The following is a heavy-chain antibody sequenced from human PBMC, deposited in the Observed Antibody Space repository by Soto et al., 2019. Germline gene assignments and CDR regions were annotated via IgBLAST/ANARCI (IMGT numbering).Heavy chain of an antibody. J-gene: IGHJ4*02. Sequence: GGSLRLSCAASGFTFSSYAMSWVRQAPGKGLEWVSAISGSGGSTYYADSVKGRFTISRDNSKNTLYLQMNSLRAEDTAVYYCATGDSSGYYYHSFDYWGQGTLVTAPQ. CDR3: ATGDSSGYYYHSFDY. D-gene: IGHD3-22*01. V-gene: IGHV3-23*01. CDR1: GFTFSSYA. CDR2: ISGSGGST.